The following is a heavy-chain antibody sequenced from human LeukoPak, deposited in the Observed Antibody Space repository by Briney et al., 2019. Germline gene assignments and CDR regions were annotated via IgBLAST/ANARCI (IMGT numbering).Heavy chain of an antibody. CDR2: VNWHGGST. V-gene: IGHV3-20*04. CDR1: EFTFSSYT. CDR3: ARGLMGGYPLFDY. Sequence: GGPLRLSCAASEFTFSSYTMNWVRQAPGKGLEWVSNVNWHGGSTNYADSVKGRFTISRDNAKNSLYLQMNRLRAEDTAFYYCARGLMGGYPLFDYWGHGTLVTVSS. J-gene: IGHJ4*01. D-gene: IGHD3-22*01.